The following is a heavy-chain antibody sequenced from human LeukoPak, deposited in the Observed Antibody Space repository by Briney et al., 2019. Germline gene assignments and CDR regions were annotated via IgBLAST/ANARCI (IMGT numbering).Heavy chain of an antibody. Sequence: SETLSLTCAVYGGSFSGYYWSWIRRPPGKGLEWIGEINHSGSTNYNPSLKSRVTISVDTSKNQFSLKLSSVTAADTAVYYCARGPRDFWSGYYPSYYYYYMDVWGKGTTVTVSS. D-gene: IGHD3-3*01. V-gene: IGHV4-34*01. CDR1: GGSFSGYY. CDR2: INHSGST. CDR3: ARGPRDFWSGYYPSYYYYYMDV. J-gene: IGHJ6*03.